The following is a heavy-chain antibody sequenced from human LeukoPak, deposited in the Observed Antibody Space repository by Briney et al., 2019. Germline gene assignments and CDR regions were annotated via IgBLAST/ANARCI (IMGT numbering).Heavy chain of an antibody. Sequence: SETLSLTCTVSGGSISSYYWSWIRQPPGKGLEWIGYIYYSGSTNYNPSLKGRVTISVDTSKNQFSLKLSSVTAADTAVYYCARQNDYSNLDVWGQGTTVTVSS. V-gene: IGHV4-59*08. CDR3: ARQNDYSNLDV. J-gene: IGHJ6*02. D-gene: IGHD4-11*01. CDR1: GGSISSYY. CDR2: IYYSGST.